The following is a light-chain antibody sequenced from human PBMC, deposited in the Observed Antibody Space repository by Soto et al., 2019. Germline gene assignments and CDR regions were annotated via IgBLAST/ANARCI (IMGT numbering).Light chain of an antibody. CDR2: KAS. Sequence: DIQMTQSPSTLSASVGDRVTITCRASQSISTWLAWYQQKPGKAPKLLIYKASGLESGVPSRFSGSGSGTDFTPTISSLQPDDFATYYCQQYNSYSPLTFGGGTKVDIK. J-gene: IGKJ4*01. V-gene: IGKV1-5*03. CDR1: QSISTW. CDR3: QQYNSYSPLT.